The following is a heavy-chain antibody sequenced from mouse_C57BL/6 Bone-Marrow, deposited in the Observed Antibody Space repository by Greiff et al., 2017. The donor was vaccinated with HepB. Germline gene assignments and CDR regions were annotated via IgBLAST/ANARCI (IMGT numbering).Heavy chain of an antibody. CDR1: GFTFSDYY. D-gene: IGHD2-3*01. Sequence: EVHLVESEGGLVQPGSSMKLSCTASGFTFSDYYMAWVRQVPEKGLEWVANINYDGSSTYYLDSLKSRFIISRDNAKNILYLQMSSLKSEDTATYYCARWLLGGYAMDYWGQGTSVTVSS. CDR3: ARWLLGGYAMDY. J-gene: IGHJ4*01. CDR2: INYDGSST. V-gene: IGHV5-16*01.